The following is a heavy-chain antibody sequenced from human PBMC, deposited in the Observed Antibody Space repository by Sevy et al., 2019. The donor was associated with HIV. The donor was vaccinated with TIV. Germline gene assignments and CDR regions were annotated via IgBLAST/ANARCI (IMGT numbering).Heavy chain of an antibody. Sequence: GSPKLSCAASGIPFSGYTLHWVRQAPSQGLEGVAVFSFDGSNKIYVDFVKGRFTISRDNSKNTLYLQMNSLRPEDTAVYYCARGGWDIVVVPAAFDIWGQGTMVTVSS. D-gene: IGHD2-2*01. CDR3: ARGGWDIVVVPAAFDI. J-gene: IGHJ3*02. CDR2: FSFDGSNK. V-gene: IGHV3-30*03. CDR1: GIPFSGYT.